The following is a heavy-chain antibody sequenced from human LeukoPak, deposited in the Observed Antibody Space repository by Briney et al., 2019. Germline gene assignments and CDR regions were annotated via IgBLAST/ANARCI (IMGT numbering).Heavy chain of an antibody. CDR2: ISGSGGST. Sequence: GGSLRLSCAASGFTFSSYGMSWVRQAPGNGLEWVSAISGSGGSTYYADSVKGRFTISRDNSKNTLYLQMNSLRAEDTAVYYCAKDRGVAAAGGEFDYRGQGTLVTVSS. J-gene: IGHJ4*02. CDR1: GFTFSSYG. D-gene: IGHD6-13*01. CDR3: AKDRGVAAAGGEFDY. V-gene: IGHV3-23*01.